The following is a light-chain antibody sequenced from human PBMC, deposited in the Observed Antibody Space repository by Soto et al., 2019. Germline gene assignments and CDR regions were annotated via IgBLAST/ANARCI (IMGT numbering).Light chain of an antibody. CDR3: QQYDSSVT. V-gene: IGKV3-20*01. J-gene: IGKJ1*01. CDR2: GAS. CDR1: QSVDSRF. Sequence: EIVLTQSPGSLSLSPGERATLSCRASQSVDSRFFAWYQQRPGQAPRLLIYGASRRATGIPDRFTGSGSGTDLTLTIRGLEPEDFGIYYCQQYDSSVTFGLGTKVEIK.